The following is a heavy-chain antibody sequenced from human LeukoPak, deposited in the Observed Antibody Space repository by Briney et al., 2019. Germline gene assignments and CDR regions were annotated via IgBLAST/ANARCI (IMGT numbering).Heavy chain of an antibody. CDR2: IRGSVDNT. CDR1: GFTFSSHD. J-gene: IGHJ4*02. CDR3: AKALDSRGWMTAFDH. V-gene: IGHV3-23*01. D-gene: IGHD3-22*01. Sequence: PGGSLRLSCAASGFTFSSHDMSWVRQAPGKGLEWVATIRGSVDNTYYADSVKGRFTISRDNSKNTVYVQMNSVRAEDTAVYYCAKALDSRGWMTAFDHWGQGSLVTVSS.